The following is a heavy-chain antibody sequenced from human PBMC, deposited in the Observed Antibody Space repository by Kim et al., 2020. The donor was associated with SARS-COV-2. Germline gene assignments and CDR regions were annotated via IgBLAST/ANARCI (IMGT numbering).Heavy chain of an antibody. CDR2: INSDGSST. CDR1: GFTFSSYW. V-gene: IGHV3-74*01. CDR3: ARDWHFDWLSSHFDY. Sequence: GGSLRLSCAASGFTFSSYWMHWVRQAPGKGLVWVSRINSDGSSTSYADSVKGRFTISRDNAKNTLYLQMNSLRAEDTAVYYCARDWHFDWLSSHFDYWGQGTLVTVSS. J-gene: IGHJ4*02. D-gene: IGHD3-9*01.